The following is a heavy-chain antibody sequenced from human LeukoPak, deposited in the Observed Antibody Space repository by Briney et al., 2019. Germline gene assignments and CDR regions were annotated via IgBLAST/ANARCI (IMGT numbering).Heavy chain of an antibody. CDR2: IKTDGSQI. D-gene: IGHD3-10*01. J-gene: IGHJ4*02. Sequence: GGSLRLSCVASGFTFSSYWMTWVRQAPGKGLEWVANIKTDGSQIYYVDSVKGRFTISRDNAKNSLYLQMNSLRAEDTAVYYCARDLSGYGSGRTYYFDYWGQGTLVTVSS. CDR3: ARDLSGYGSGRTYYFDY. CDR1: GFTFSSYW. V-gene: IGHV3-7*01.